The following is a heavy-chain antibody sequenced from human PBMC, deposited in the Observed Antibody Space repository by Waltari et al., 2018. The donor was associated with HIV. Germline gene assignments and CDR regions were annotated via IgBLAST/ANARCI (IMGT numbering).Heavy chain of an antibody. J-gene: IGHJ3*02. V-gene: IGHV3-30-3*01. CDR2: ISFDGTYK. CDR3: ARGDLDYGDYVGGGPFDI. Sequence: QVQLVESGGGVVQPGGSLRLSCAASGFTFSSYTMHWVRQAPGKGLQWVAVISFDGTYKYYADSVRGRFTISRDNSKNTLHLHMNSLRAEDMAIYYCARGDLDYGDYVGGGPFDIWGQGAIVTVSS. CDR1: GFTFSSYT. D-gene: IGHD4-17*01.